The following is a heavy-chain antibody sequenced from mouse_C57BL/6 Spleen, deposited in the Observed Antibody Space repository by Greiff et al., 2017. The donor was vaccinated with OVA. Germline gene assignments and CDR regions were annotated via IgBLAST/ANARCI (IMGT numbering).Heavy chain of an antibody. CDR3: ARRGSGNYDAMDY. Sequence: VQLQQSGAELARPGASVKLSCKASGYTFTSYGLSWVKQRTGQGLEWIGEIYPRSGNTYYNEKFKGKATLTADKSSSTAYMELRSLTSEDSAVYFCARRGSGNYDAMDYWGQGTSVTVSS. CDR1: GYTFTSYG. V-gene: IGHV1-81*01. CDR2: IYPRSGNT. J-gene: IGHJ4*01. D-gene: IGHD1-3*01.